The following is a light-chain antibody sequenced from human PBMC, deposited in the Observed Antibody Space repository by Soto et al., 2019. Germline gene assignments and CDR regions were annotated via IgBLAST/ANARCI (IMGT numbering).Light chain of an antibody. CDR3: QKYNSAPWT. J-gene: IGKJ1*01. Sequence: DFRMTQSPSSLSASVGDRVTITCRASQDISNSLAWYQQKPGQVPNLLIYAASTLQSGVPSRFSGSGSGTVFTLTNSSLQPEDVATYYCQKYNSAPWTFGQGTKVEVK. CDR2: AAS. CDR1: QDISNS. V-gene: IGKV1-27*01.